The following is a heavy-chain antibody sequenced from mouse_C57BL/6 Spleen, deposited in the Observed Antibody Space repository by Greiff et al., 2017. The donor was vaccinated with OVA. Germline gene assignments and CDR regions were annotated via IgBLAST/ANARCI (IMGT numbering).Heavy chain of an antibody. Sequence: QVQLQQSGAELVRPGASVTLSCKASGYTFTDYEMHWVKQTPVHGLEWIGAIDPETGGTAYNQKFKGKALLTADKSSSTAYMELRSLTSEDSAVYYCTRSPPYYAMDYWGQGTSVTVSS. CDR2: IDPETGGT. V-gene: IGHV1-15*01. J-gene: IGHJ4*01. CDR1: GYTFTDYE. CDR3: TRSPPYYAMDY.